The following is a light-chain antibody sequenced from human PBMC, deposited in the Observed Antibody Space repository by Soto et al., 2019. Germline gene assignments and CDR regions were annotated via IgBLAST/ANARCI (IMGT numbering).Light chain of an antibody. Sequence: IQMAQSPSTLSASVGDRVTITCRASQSISSWLAWYQQKPGKAPKLLIYDASSLESGVPSRFSGGGSETELTLTISSLQPDDVATYYCQHYDEYPWTFGQGTKVDI. CDR1: QSISSW. CDR3: QHYDEYPWT. V-gene: IGKV1-5*01. CDR2: DAS. J-gene: IGKJ1*01.